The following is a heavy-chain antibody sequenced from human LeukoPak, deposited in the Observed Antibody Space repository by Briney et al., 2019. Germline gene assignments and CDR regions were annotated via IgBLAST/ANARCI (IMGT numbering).Heavy chain of an antibody. Sequence: SETLSLTCAVSGYSISSGYYWGWIWQPPGKGLEWIGSIYHSGSTYYNPSLKSRVTISVDTSKNQFSPKLSSVTAADTAVYYCASLLGTALITDIVVVPAAISDYWGQGTLVTVSS. V-gene: IGHV4-38-2*01. J-gene: IGHJ4*02. CDR2: IYHSGST. D-gene: IGHD2-2*02. CDR1: GYSISSGYY. CDR3: ASLLGTALITDIVVVPAAISDY.